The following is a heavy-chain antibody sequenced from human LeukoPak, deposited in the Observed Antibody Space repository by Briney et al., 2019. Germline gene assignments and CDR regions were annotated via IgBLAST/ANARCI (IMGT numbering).Heavy chain of an antibody. D-gene: IGHD4-17*01. CDR1: GFTDNNNY. Sequence: PGGSLRLSCAASGFTDNNNYMHWVRQTPGKGLEWVSVIYSGGSTYYADSVKGRFTISRDNSKNTLYLQMNSLRAEDTAVYYCARDGDYLYYYYYGMDVWGQGTTVTVSS. CDR2: IYSGGST. CDR3: ARDGDYLYYYYYGMDV. V-gene: IGHV3-66*02. J-gene: IGHJ6*02.